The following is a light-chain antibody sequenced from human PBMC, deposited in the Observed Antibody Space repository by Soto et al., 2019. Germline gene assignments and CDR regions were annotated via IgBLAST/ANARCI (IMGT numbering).Light chain of an antibody. V-gene: IGKV1-33*01. J-gene: IGKJ4*01. CDR2: DAS. Sequence: DIQMTQSPSSLSASVGDRVTITCQASQDISNYLNWYQQKPGKAPKLLIYDASNLETGVPSRFSGSGSGTDFTFTISSLQPEDIATYCCQQYGNLSPLTFGGGTKVDIK. CDR1: QDISNY. CDR3: QQYGNLSPLT.